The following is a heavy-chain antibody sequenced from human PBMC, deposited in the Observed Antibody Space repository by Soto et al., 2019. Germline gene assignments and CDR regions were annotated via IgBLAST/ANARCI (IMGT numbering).Heavy chain of an antibody. J-gene: IGHJ4*02. V-gene: IGHV1-18*01. D-gene: IGHD2-2*01. CDR2: ISAYNGNT. Sequence: QVQLVQSGAEVKKPGASVRISCKTSGYTFTTYGFTWVRQAPGQGLEWLGWISAYNGNTNYVQKFQGRVTLTTDTFTSTAYMEMMSLRSADTAVYYCARDGRHCSRTSSSESKYWGQGALVTVSS. CDR1: GYTFTTYG. CDR3: ARDGRHCSRTSSSESKY.